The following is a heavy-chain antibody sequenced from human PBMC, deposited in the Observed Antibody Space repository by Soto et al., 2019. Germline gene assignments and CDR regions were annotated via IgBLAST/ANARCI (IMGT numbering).Heavy chain of an antibody. CDR1: GYTLTSFY. CDR3: ARGLASGDY. J-gene: IGHJ4*02. CDR2: INPNGGST. D-gene: IGHD6-6*01. Sequence: QVQLVQPGAEVKKPGASVKLSCKASGYTLTSFYIHWVRQAPGQGLEWMGIINPNGGSTNYAHNFQGRVTMTRDMSTSTVYMDLSSLRSEDTAVYYCARGLASGDYWGQGTLVTVSS. V-gene: IGHV1-46*03.